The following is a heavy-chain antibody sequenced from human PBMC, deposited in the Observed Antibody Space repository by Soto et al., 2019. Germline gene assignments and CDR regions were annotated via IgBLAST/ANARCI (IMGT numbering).Heavy chain of an antibody. CDR3: ARDRGRYSNFDH. V-gene: IGHV4-31*03. CDR1: GGSISSGGYY. Sequence: PSETLSLTCTVSGGSISSGGYYWSWIRQHAGKGLEWIGYIYYSGSTYYNPYLRSRGTITGDTGKNQFSLKLSSVTAADTAIYYCARDRGRYSNFDHWGQGPLVTVSS. CDR2: IYYSGST. D-gene: IGHD3-10*01. J-gene: IGHJ4*02.